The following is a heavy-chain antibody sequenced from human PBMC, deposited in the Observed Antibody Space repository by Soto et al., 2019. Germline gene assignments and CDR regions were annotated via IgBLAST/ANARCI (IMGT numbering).Heavy chain of an antibody. CDR2: ISGSGGST. J-gene: IGHJ4*02. D-gene: IGHD6-13*01. Sequence: EVQLLESGGGLVQPGGSLRLSCAASGFTFSSYAMSWVRQAPGKGLEWVSAISGSGGSTYYADSVKGRFTISRDNSKNPLYLQMNSLRAEDTAVYYCAKHPSSSSWYSCVYWGQGTLVTVSS. CDR3: AKHPSSSSWYSCVY. V-gene: IGHV3-23*01. CDR1: GFTFSSYA.